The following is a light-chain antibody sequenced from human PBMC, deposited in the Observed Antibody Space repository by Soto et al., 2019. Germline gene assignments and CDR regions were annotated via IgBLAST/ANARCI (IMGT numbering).Light chain of an antibody. Sequence: DIQMTQSPSTLSASVGDRVTITCRASQSISSWLAWYQQKPGKAPKLLIYKASSLESGVPSRFSGSGSGTEFTLTISSLQPDDVATYYCQQYNIYWTFGQGTKVETK. CDR2: KAS. CDR3: QQYNIYWT. J-gene: IGKJ1*01. V-gene: IGKV1-5*03. CDR1: QSISSW.